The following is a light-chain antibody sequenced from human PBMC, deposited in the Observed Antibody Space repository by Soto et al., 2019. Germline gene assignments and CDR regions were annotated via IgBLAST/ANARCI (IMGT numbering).Light chain of an antibody. CDR3: CSYAGSYTFWV. CDR2: DVS. CDR1: SSDVGGYNY. J-gene: IGLJ3*02. V-gene: IGLV2-11*01. Sequence: QSALTQPRSVSGSPGQSVTISCTGTSSDVGGYNYVSWYQQHPGKAPKLMIYDVSKRPSGVPDRFSGSKSGNTASLTISGLQAEDEVDYYCCSYAGSYTFWVVGEGTKLTVL.